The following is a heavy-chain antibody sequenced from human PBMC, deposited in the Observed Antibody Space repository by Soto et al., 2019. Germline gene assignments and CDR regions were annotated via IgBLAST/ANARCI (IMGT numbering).Heavy chain of an antibody. CDR3: ARAGWQQLENNWFEP. J-gene: IGHJ5*02. CDR1: GFTFSDYY. V-gene: IGHV3-11*06. D-gene: IGHD6-13*01. Sequence: QVQLVESGGGLVKPGGSLRLSCAASGFTFSDYYMSWIRQAPGKGLEWVSYISSSSSYTNYADSVKGRFTISRDNAKNSLYLQMNSLRAEDTAVYYCARAGWQQLENNWFEPWGQGTLVTVSS. CDR2: ISSSSSYT.